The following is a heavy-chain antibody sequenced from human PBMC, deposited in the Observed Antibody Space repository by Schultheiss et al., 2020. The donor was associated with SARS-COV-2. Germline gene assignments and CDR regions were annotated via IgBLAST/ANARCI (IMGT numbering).Heavy chain of an antibody. V-gene: IGHV4-59*01. CDR1: GGSISSYY. CDR3: ARLVRSSWYYFDY. Sequence: GSLRLSCTVSGGSISSYYWSWIRQPPGKGLEWIGYIYYSGSTNYNPSLKSRVTISVDTSKNQFSLKLSSVTAADTAVYYCARLVRSSWYYFDYWGQGTLVTVSS. D-gene: IGHD6-13*01. J-gene: IGHJ4*02. CDR2: IYYSGST.